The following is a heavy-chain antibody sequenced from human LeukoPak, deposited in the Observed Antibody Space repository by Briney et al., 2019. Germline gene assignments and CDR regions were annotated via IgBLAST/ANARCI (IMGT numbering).Heavy chain of an antibody. V-gene: IGHV4-34*01. CDR3: ARRSLGYSYGKNWFDP. D-gene: IGHD5-18*01. CDR1: GGSFSGYY. CDR2: INHSGST. J-gene: IGHJ5*02. Sequence: PSETLSLTCAVYGGSFSGYYWSWIRQPPGKGLEWIGEINHSGSTNYNPSIKSRVTISVDTSKNQFSLKLSSVTAADTAVYYCARRSLGYSYGKNWFDPWGQGTLVTVSS.